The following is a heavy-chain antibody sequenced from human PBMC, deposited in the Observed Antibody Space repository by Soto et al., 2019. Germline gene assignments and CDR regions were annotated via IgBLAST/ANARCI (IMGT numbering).Heavy chain of an antibody. J-gene: IGHJ4*02. CDR3: ARADYYDSSGFYYDY. Sequence: QVQLVQSGAEVKKPGASVKVSCKASGYIFTNHYIHWVRQAPGQGLEWMGIINPSGGSTNYLQKCQGRVTMTRDTSTSTVYMELSSLRSEDTAVYFCARADYYDSSGFYYDYWGQGTLVTVSS. CDR1: GYIFTNHY. D-gene: IGHD3-22*01. V-gene: IGHV1-46*01. CDR2: INPSGGST.